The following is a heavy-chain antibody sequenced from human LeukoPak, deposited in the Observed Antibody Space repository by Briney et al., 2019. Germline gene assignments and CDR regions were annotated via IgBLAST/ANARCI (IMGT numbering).Heavy chain of an antibody. V-gene: IGHV3-53*01. CDR3: ARTFPSDY. CDR2: IYSGGNT. J-gene: IGHJ4*02. Sequence: PGGSLRPSCDAPGFPSISNYMSWVRQAPGKGLEWVSIIYSGGNTDYTDSVKGRFTISRDNSKNTQYLQMNSLRAEDTAVYYCARTFPSDYWGQGTLVTVSS. CDR1: GFPSISNY.